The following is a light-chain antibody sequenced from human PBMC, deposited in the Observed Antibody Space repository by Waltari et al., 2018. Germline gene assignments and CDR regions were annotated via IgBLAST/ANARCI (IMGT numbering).Light chain of an antibody. CDR1: QSVLYSSNNKNY. CDR2: AAS. Sequence: DIVMTQSPDSLAVSLGERATINCKASQSVLYSSNNKNYLAWYQEKPGQPPKHLIYAASRLQSGVPSRFSGSGSGTDFTLTISSLQPEDVATYYCQQSYSTPRTFGQGTKVEIK. CDR3: QQSYSTPRT. J-gene: IGKJ1*01. V-gene: IGKV4-1*01.